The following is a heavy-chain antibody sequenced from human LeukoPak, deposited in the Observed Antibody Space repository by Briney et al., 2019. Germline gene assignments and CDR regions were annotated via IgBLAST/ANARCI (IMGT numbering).Heavy chain of an antibody. Sequence: GGSLRLSCAASGFTFDDYGMSWVRQAPGKGLEWVSGINWNGGSTGYADSVKGRFTISRDNAKNSLYLQMNSLTAEDTAVYYCASRKSYYDQFDYWGQGTLVTVSS. CDR2: INWNGGST. V-gene: IGHV3-20*04. D-gene: IGHD3-22*01. CDR1: GFTFDDYG. CDR3: ASRKSYYDQFDY. J-gene: IGHJ4*02.